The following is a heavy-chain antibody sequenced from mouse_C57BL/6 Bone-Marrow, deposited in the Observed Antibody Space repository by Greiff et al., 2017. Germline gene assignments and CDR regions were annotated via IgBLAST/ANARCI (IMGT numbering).Heavy chain of an antibody. J-gene: IGHJ4*01. CDR2: INSGGSYT. CDR3: ARHDYGSSSYAMDY. V-gene: IGHV5-6*01. Sequence: EVQLVESGGDLVKPGGSLKLSCAASGFTFSSYGMSWVRQTPDKRLEWVATINSGGSYTYYPDSVKGRFTISRDNAKNTLYLQMSSLKSEDTAMYYCARHDYGSSSYAMDYWGQGTSVTVSS. D-gene: IGHD1-1*01. CDR1: GFTFSSYG.